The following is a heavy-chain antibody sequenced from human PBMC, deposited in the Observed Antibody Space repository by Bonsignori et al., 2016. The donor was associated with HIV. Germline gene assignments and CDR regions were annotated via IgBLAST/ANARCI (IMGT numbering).Heavy chain of an antibody. CDR1: GGSFSGYY. V-gene: IGHV4-34*01. D-gene: IGHD6-6*01. CDR2: INHSGST. Sequence: SETLSLTCAVYGGSFSGYYWSWIRQPPGKGLEWIGEINHSGSTNYNPSLKSRVTISVDTSKNQFSLKLSSVTAADTAVYYCARPVPYSSSSGPQGGFDYWGQGTLVTVSS. CDR3: ARPVPYSSSSGPQGGFDY. J-gene: IGHJ4*02.